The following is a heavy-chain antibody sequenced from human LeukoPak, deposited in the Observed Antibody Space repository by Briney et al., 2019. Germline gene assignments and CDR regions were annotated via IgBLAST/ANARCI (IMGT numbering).Heavy chain of an antibody. Sequence: SETLSLTCTVSGASVSSGSYYWSWIRQPPGKGLEWIGEINHGGSTNYNPSLKSRLTISVDTSKNQFSLKLSSVTAADTAVYYCAREGVYYDILAAYYRPYYFDFWGQGTLVTVYS. CDR3: AREGVYYDILAAYYRPYYFDF. CDR2: INHGGST. V-gene: IGHV4-39*07. D-gene: IGHD3-9*01. CDR1: GASVSSGSYY. J-gene: IGHJ4*02.